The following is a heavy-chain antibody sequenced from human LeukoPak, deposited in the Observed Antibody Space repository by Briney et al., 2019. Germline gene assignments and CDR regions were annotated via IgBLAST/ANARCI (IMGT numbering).Heavy chain of an antibody. J-gene: IGHJ4*02. D-gene: IGHD4-17*01. Sequence: SGGSLRLSCAASGFTFSDYYMSWIRQAPGKGLEWVSYISSSGSTIYYADSVKGRFTISRDNSKNTLYLQMNSLRAEDTAVYYCAREVGDGAVDYWGQGTLVTVSS. CDR3: AREVGDGAVDY. V-gene: IGHV3-11*01. CDR2: ISSSGSTI. CDR1: GFTFSDYY.